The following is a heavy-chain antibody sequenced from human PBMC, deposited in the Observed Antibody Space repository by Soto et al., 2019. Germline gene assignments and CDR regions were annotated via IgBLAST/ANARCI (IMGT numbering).Heavy chain of an antibody. Sequence: QVQLVQSGSEVKKPGSSVKVSCKTSGGTFSNYAISWVRQAPGQGLEWMGGIVPIFGTTNYAQKFQGRITMTAGASTSPAYMDLSSFRSEDTAVYYCPRPRYCGGSDCWNNFDLWGQGTLVTVSS. CDR2: IVPIFGTT. CDR1: GGTFSNYA. V-gene: IGHV1-69*01. CDR3: PRPRYCGGSDCWNNFDL. D-gene: IGHD2-21*01. J-gene: IGHJ4*02.